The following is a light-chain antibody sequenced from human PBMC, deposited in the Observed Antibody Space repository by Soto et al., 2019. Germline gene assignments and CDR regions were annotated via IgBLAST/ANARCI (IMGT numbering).Light chain of an antibody. CDR2: DAS. CDR1: QSIGTW. Sequence: DIQMTQSPSMLSASVGDRVTITCRASQSIGTWLAWYQQKPWQAPKLLINDASIFERGGPSNFSGSGSGTDSTLAISSLQPHDFATFYCQQYCNSSYTFGQGTKLEIK. V-gene: IGKV1-5*01. CDR3: QQYCNSSYT. J-gene: IGKJ2*01.